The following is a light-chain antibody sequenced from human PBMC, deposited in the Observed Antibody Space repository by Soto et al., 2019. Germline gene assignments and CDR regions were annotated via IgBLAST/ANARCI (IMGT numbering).Light chain of an antibody. V-gene: IGLV2-23*01. CDR3: GCFAGSNAYI. J-gene: IGLJ2*01. CDR1: SADIGSFNL. Sequence: QSALTQPASLSGSPGQSITISCTGTSADIGSFNLVSWYQQFPGEVPKLIIYESYKRPSVISTRFSGSSSDNTASLTVSVLQAEDEADYYCGCFAGSNAYIFGGGTKLTVL. CDR2: ESY.